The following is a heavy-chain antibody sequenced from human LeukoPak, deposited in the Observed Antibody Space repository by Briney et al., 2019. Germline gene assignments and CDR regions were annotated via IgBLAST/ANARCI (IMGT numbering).Heavy chain of an antibody. V-gene: IGHV6-1*01. Sequence: SQTLSLTCAISGASVSSNSAAWNWIRQSPSRGLESLGRTYYRSKWYNDYAVSVKSRITTNPDTSKNQFSLQLNSVTPEDTAVYYCASSLLLWFGELWGGFDYWGQGTLVTVSS. D-gene: IGHD3-10*01. CDR2: TYYRSKWYN. CDR1: GASVSSNSAA. J-gene: IGHJ4*02. CDR3: ASSLLLWFGELWGGFDY.